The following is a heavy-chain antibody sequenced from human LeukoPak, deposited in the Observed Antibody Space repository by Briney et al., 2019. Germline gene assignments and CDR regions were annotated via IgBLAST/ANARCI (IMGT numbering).Heavy chain of an antibody. Sequence: ASVKVSCKVSGYTLTELSMHWVRQAPGKGLEWMGGFDPEDGETIYAQKFQGRVTMTEDTSTDTAYMELSSLRSEDTAVYYCATYPGDSSGYYYAEYFQHWGQGTLVTVSS. V-gene: IGHV1-24*01. CDR3: ATYPGDSSGYYYAEYFQH. J-gene: IGHJ1*01. CDR1: GYTLTELS. CDR2: FDPEDGET. D-gene: IGHD3-22*01.